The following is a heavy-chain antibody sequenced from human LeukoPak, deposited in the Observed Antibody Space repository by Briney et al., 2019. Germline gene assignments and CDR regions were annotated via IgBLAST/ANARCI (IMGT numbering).Heavy chain of an antibody. Sequence: GGSLRLSCAASGFTFSTYGMHWVRQAPGKGLERVALISFDGSKIYYADSVKGRFTISRDNSESTLSLQMNSLRPEDTSVYHCAKGKQQWWTFDAHDVWGQGTVVTVSS. CDR1: GFTFSTYG. D-gene: IGHD5-18*01. J-gene: IGHJ3*01. CDR2: ISFDGSKI. CDR3: AKGKQQWWTFDAHDV. V-gene: IGHV3-30*18.